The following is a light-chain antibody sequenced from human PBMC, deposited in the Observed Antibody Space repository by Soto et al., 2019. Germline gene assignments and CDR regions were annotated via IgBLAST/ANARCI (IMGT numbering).Light chain of an antibody. CDR3: SSYTTSSPL. V-gene: IGLV2-14*01. Sequence: QSVLTQPASVSGSPGQSITISCTGTSSDIGVYNYVSWYQQHPGKAPKLMIYDVSNRPSGVSNRFSGSKSGNTASLTISGLQAEDEADYFCSSYTTSSPLFGGGTQLTVL. CDR1: SSDIGVYNY. CDR2: DVS. J-gene: IGLJ2*01.